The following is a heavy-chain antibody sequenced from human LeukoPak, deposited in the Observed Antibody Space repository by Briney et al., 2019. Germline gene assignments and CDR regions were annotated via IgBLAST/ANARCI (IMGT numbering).Heavy chain of an antibody. J-gene: IGHJ4*02. CDR3: ARFEAGYYDILTGYYD. CDR1: GFTFSNYW. D-gene: IGHD3-9*01. Sequence: GGSLRLSCAASGFTFSNYWMSWFRQAPGKGLEWVAIIKQDGSEKYYVDSVKGRFTISRDNAKNSLYLQMNSLRAEDTAVYYCARFEAGYYDILTGYYDWGQGTLVTVSS. CDR2: IKQDGSEK. V-gene: IGHV3-7*01.